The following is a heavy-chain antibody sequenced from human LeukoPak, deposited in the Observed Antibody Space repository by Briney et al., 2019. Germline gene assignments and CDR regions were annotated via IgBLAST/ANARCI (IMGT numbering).Heavy chain of an antibody. CDR1: GYTFTSYY. Sequence: GASVKVSCKASGYTFTSYYMHWVRQAPGQGLEWMGIINPSGGSTSYAQKFQGRVTMTRDMSTSTVYMELSSLRSEDTAVYYCARWLAGATFDYWGQGTLVIVSS. J-gene: IGHJ4*02. D-gene: IGHD1-26*01. CDR2: INPSGGST. V-gene: IGHV1-46*01. CDR3: ARWLAGATFDY.